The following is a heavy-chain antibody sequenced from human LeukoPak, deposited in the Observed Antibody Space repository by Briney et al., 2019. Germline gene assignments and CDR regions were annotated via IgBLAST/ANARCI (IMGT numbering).Heavy chain of an antibody. J-gene: IGHJ4*02. CDR3: AKVRGGYCSGGSCGYFDY. Sequence: GGSLRPSCAASGFTFSSYAMSWVRQAPGKGLEWVAAIIGSGGSTYYADSVKGRFTISRDNSKNTLYLQMNSLRAEDTAVYYCAKVRGGYCSGGSCGYFDYWGQGTLVTVSS. CDR1: GFTFSSYA. V-gene: IGHV3-23*01. CDR2: IIGSGGST. D-gene: IGHD2-15*01.